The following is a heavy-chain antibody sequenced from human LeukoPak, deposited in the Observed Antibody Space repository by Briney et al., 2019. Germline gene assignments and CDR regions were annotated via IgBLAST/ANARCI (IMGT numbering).Heavy chain of an antibody. CDR2: IYHSGST. J-gene: IGHJ5*02. Sequence: PSETLSLTCTVSGYSISSGYYWGWIRQPPGKGLEWIGSIYHSGSTYYNPSLKSRVTISVDTSKNQFSLKLSSVTAADTAVYYCARVIVVVTDGEDWFDPWGQGTLVTVSS. V-gene: IGHV4-38-2*02. CDR3: ARVIVVVTDGEDWFDP. D-gene: IGHD2-21*02. CDR1: GYSISSGYY.